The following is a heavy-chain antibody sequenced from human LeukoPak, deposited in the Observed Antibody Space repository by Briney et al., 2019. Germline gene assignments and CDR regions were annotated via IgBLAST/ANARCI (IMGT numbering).Heavy chain of an antibody. CDR3: ATSGSYLSGYYYYYYMDV. J-gene: IGHJ6*03. D-gene: IGHD1-26*01. CDR1: GFTFDDYA. V-gene: IGHV3-30*02. CDR2: IRFDGSNK. Sequence: GGSLRLSCAASGFTFDDYAMHWVRQAPGKGLEWVAFIRFDGSNKYYADSVKGRFTISRDNSKNTLYLQMNSLRAEDTAVYYCATSGSYLSGYYYYYYMDVWGKGTTVTISS.